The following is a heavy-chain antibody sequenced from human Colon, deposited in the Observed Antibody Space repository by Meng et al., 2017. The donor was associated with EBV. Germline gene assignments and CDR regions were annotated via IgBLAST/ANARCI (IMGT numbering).Heavy chain of an antibody. V-gene: IGHV3-72*01. CDR2: IRNKANSYST. CDR3: ARDSGTYEIDY. J-gene: IGHJ4*02. D-gene: IGHD1-26*01. CDR1: RFTFTDHF. Sequence: QWGRCVACVVQPGVALCLSCLASRFTFTDHFMDGVRQAPGKGLEWVGRIRNKANSYSTEYAASEKGRYTVSRDDSKNSLFLQMNSLKTEDTAVYYCARDSGTYEIDYWGQGTLVTVSS.